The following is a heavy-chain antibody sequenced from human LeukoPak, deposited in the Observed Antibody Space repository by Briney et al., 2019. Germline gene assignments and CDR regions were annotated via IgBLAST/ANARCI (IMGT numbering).Heavy chain of an antibody. CDR2: ISGGGGST. Sequence: GGSLRLSCSASGLTVTNAWMNWVRQAPGKGLEWVSTISGGGGSTYYADSVKGRFTISRDNSKNTLYLQVNSLRAEDTAVYYCAKGGKWDVTPFDYWGQGTLVTVSS. CDR3: AKGGKWDVTPFDY. J-gene: IGHJ4*02. V-gene: IGHV3-23*01. D-gene: IGHD1-26*01. CDR1: GLTVTNAW.